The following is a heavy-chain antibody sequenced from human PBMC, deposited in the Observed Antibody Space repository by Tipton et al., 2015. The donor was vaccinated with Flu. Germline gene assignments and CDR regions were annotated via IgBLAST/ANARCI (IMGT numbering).Heavy chain of an antibody. Sequence: QLVQSGAEVKKPGASVKVSCKASGYTFTSYGISWVRQAPGQGLEWMGWISAYNGNTNYAQKLQGRVTMTTDTSTSTAYMELRSLRSDDTAGDYWAGEGDDAPYWGGDCYPDYWGQGTLVTVSS. CDR1: GYTFTSYG. J-gene: IGHJ4*02. D-gene: IGHD2-21*02. V-gene: IGHV1-18*01. CDR2: ISAYNGNT. CDR3: AGEGDDAPYWGGDCYPDY.